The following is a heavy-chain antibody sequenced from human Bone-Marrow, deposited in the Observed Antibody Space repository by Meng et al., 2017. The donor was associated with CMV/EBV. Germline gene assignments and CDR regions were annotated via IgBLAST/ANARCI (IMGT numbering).Heavy chain of an antibody. V-gene: IGHV1-69*04. Sequence: SVKVSCKASGYTFTGYYMHWVRQAPGQGLEWMGRIIPILGIANYAQKFQGRVTITADKSTSTAYMELSSLRSEDTAVYYCARDADTMVRGVIGFDPWGQGTLVTVSS. J-gene: IGHJ5*02. CDR2: IIPILGIA. CDR1: GYTFTGYY. D-gene: IGHD3-10*01. CDR3: ARDADTMVRGVIGFDP.